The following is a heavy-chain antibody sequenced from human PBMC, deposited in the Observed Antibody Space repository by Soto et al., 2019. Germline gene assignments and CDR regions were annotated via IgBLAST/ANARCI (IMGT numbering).Heavy chain of an antibody. CDR3: ARDFFDSSDYTTNWFDP. CDR2: IYHTGNA. J-gene: IGHJ5*02. CDR1: GDSISNSRFY. Sequence: SETLSLTCSVSGDSISNSRFYWAWIRQPPGEGLEWIGSIYHTGNAYYNPSLKSRVTISVDTSKNQFSLKLTSVTAADATLYYCARDFFDSSDYTTNWFDPWGQGTLVT. V-gene: IGHV4-39*01. D-gene: IGHD3-22*01.